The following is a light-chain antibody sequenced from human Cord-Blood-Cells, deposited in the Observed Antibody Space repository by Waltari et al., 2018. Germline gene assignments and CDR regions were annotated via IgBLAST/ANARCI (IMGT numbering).Light chain of an antibody. V-gene: IGKV1-39*01. CDR2: AAS. CDR3: QQSYSTKVT. CDR1: QSISSY. J-gene: IGKJ5*01. Sequence: RVTITCRASQSISSYLNWYQQKPGKVPKLLIYAASSLQSGVPSRFSGSGSGTDFTLTISSLQPEDFATYYCQQSYSTKVTFGQGTRLEIK.